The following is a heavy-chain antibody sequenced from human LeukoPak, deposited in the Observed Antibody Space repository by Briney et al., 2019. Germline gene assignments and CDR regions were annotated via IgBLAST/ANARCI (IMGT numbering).Heavy chain of an antibody. D-gene: IGHD3-22*01. CDR3: ARGPPYYYDSSGYYFGAFDT. CDR2: ISSSGSTI. Sequence: GGSLRLSCAASGFTFSSYEMNWVRQAPGKGLEWVSYISSSGSTIYYADSVKGRFTLSRDNAKNSLYLQMNSLRAEDTAVYYCARGPPYYYDSSGYYFGAFDTWGQGTMVTVSS. J-gene: IGHJ3*02. V-gene: IGHV3-48*03. CDR1: GFTFSSYE.